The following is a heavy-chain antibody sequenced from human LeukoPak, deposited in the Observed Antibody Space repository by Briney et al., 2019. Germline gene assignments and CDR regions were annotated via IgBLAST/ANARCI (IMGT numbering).Heavy chain of an antibody. Sequence: GGSLRLSCTASGFTVSNNYMNWVRQAPGKGLEWVSIIYSGGTTYYADSVKGRFTISRDISKNTLYLQMNSLRAEDTAVYYCARAIAMAAAFDYWGQGTLVTVSS. D-gene: IGHD6-19*01. CDR1: GFTVSNNY. V-gene: IGHV3-53*01. J-gene: IGHJ4*02. CDR3: ARAIAMAAAFDY. CDR2: IYSGGTT.